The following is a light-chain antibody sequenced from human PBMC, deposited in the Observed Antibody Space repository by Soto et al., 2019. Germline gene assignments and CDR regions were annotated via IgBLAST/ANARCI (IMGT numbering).Light chain of an antibody. CDR3: QQRSNWPPLYT. CDR2: DAS. J-gene: IGKJ2*01. Sequence: EIVLTQSPATLSLSPGERATLSCRASQSVSSYLAWYQQKPGQAPRLLIYDASNRATGIPARFSGSGSGTDFTLTISSLEPEDFAVYYGQQRSNWPPLYTFGHGTKLESK. CDR1: QSVSSY. V-gene: IGKV3-11*01.